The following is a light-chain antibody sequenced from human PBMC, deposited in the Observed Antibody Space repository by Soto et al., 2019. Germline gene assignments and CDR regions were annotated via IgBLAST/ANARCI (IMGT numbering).Light chain of an antibody. CDR3: QQYYSAPLT. CDR2: GNY. V-gene: IGKV3D-15*01. CDR1: QSVSSN. J-gene: IGKJ4*01. Sequence: EIVMTQSPAALSVCPGERANLLCRASQSVSSNLAWYQQKPGQATRLLIFGNYTRATGIKDRFSGSGSGTDFTLTIRSLQAEDVAVYYCQQYYSAPLTFGGWPKVDIK.